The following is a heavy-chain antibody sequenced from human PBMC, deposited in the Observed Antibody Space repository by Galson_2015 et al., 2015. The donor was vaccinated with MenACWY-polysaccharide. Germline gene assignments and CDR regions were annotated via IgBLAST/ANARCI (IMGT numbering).Heavy chain of an antibody. Sequence: SLRLSCAVSGFRVSESFLSWVRQAPGRGLEYVSDIYPSGAAYYRDSVRGRFTMSRDALQNSLYLQMNNLRVEDTAIYFCARESNWAYDSWGTGTLVTVSS. J-gene: IGHJ4*02. V-gene: IGHV3-53*01. CDR3: ARESNWAYDS. CDR1: GFRVSESF. CDR2: IYPSGAA. D-gene: IGHD3-16*01.